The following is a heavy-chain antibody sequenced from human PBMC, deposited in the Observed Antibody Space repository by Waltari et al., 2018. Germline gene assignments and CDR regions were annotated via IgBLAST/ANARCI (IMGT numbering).Heavy chain of an antibody. D-gene: IGHD4-17*01. CDR3: ARDDPLTTVTTDGY. J-gene: IGHJ4*02. V-gene: IGHV3-48*04. Sequence: EVQLVESGGGLVQPGGSLRLSCAASGFTFSSYSMNWVRQAPGKGLEWVSYISSSSSTIYYADSVKGRFTISRDNAKNSLYLQMNSLRAEDTAVYYCARDDPLTTVTTDGYWGQGTLVTVSS. CDR2: ISSSSSTI. CDR1: GFTFSSYS.